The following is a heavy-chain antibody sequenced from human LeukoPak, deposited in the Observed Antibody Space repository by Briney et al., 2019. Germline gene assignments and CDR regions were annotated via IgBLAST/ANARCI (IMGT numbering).Heavy chain of an antibody. CDR3: AKEGFDGDYYFDY. CDR2: ISYDGSNK. V-gene: IGHV3-30*18. Sequence: PGRSLRLSCASSGFTFSSYGMHWVREAPGKGLEWVAVISYDGSNKYYADSVKGRFTISRDNSKNTLYLQMNSLRSEDTAVYYCAKEGFDGDYYFDYWGQGTLVSVSS. D-gene: IGHD4-17*01. CDR1: GFTFSSYG. J-gene: IGHJ4*02.